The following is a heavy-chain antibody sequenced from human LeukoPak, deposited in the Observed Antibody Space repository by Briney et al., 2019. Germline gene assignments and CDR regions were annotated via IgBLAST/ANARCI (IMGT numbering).Heavy chain of an antibody. CDR1: GFAFSSYG. V-gene: IGHV3-33*01. CDR2: IWYDGSKQ. CDR3: ARDWYVVTPDWYFDL. J-gene: IGHJ2*01. D-gene: IGHD2-21*02. Sequence: GGSLRLPCAASGFAFSSYGMHWVRQAPGKGLEWVALIWYDGSKQYYEDSVEGRFSVSRDNSKNTLYLQMNSLRAEDTAVYYCARDWYVVTPDWYFDLWGRGTLVTVSS.